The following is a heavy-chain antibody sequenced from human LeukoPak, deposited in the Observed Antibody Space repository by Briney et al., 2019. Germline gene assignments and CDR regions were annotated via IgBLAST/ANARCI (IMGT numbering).Heavy chain of an antibody. CDR3: ARDLYGSGSYYSSYYYGMDV. CDR2: IYYSGST. Sequence: SETLSLTCTVSGGSISSGGYYWSWIRQHPGKGLEWIGYIYYSGSTYYNPSLKSRVTISVDTSKNQFSLKLSSVTAADTAVYYCARDLYGSGSYYSSYYYGMDVWGQGTTVTVSS. D-gene: IGHD3-10*01. V-gene: IGHV4-31*03. J-gene: IGHJ6*02. CDR1: GGSISSGGYY.